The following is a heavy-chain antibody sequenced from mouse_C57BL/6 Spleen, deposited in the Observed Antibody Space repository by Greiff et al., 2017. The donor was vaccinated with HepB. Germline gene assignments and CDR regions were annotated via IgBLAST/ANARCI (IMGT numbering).Heavy chain of an antibody. V-gene: IGHV10-1*01. CDR3: VRQGLGGAMDY. CDR1: GFSFNTYA. D-gene: IGHD3-1*01. J-gene: IGHJ4*01. CDR2: IRSKSNNYAT. Sequence: EVQLVESGGGLVQPKGSLKLSCAASGFSFNTYAMNWVRQAPGKGLEWVARIRSKSNNYATYYADSVKDRFTISRDDSESMLYLQMNNLKTEDTAMYYCVRQGLGGAMDYWGQGTSVTVSS.